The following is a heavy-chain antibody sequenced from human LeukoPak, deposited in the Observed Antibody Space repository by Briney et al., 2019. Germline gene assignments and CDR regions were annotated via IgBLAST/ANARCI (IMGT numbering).Heavy chain of an antibody. CDR1: GFTFSSYE. D-gene: IGHD1-1*01. CDR2: ISSSGSTI. V-gene: IGHV3-48*03. CDR3: ARPLHTTSKPARNDAFDI. Sequence: GGSLRLSCAASGFTFSSYEMNWVRQAPGKGLEWVSYISSSGSTIYYADSVKGRFTISRDNAKNSLYLQMNSLRAEDTAVYYCARPLHTTSKPARNDAFDIWGQGTMVIVSS. J-gene: IGHJ3*02.